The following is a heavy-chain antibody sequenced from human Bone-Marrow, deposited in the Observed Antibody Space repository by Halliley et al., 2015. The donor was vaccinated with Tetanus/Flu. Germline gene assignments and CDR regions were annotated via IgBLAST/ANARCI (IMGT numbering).Heavy chain of an antibody. CDR1: SVSITNGDYS. D-gene: IGHD2-15*01. CDR3: ARSRRAAGSSFFES. Sequence: TLSLTCTVSSVSITNGDYSWSWIRQPPGKGLEWIGYIYRAGLNYYNPSLQSRVTISIDRARNQFSLKMTSMTAADTAIYYCARSRRAAGSSFFESWGQGILVTASS. V-gene: IGHV4-30-2*01. J-gene: IGHJ4*02. CDR2: IYRAGLN.